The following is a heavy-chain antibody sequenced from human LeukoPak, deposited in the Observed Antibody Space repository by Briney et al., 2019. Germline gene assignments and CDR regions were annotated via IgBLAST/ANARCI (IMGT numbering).Heavy chain of an antibody. J-gene: IGHJ4*02. CDR2: IKSRAAGGTT. CDR3: ATGGHYFGS. V-gene: IGHV3-15*01. CDR1: GFTFNSYG. D-gene: IGHD3-10*01. Sequence: GGSLRLSCAASGFTFNSYGMHWVRQAPGKGLEWVSRIKSRAAGGTTDNAAPVQGRFTISRDDSKSTLYLQMNSLNTDDTAVYYCATGGHYFGSWGQGTLVTVSS.